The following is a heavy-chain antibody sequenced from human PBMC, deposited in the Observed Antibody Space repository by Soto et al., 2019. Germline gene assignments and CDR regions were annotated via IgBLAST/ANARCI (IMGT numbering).Heavy chain of an antibody. J-gene: IGHJ4*02. V-gene: IGHV5-10-1*01. Sequence: VESLKISCKGSGYSFTSYWISWVRQMPGKGLEWMGRIDPSDSYTNYSPSFQGHVTISADKSISTAYLQWSSLKASDTAMYYCARSAHYYCTNGVCGFDYWGQGTLVTVSS. CDR2: IDPSDSYT. CDR3: ARSAHYYCTNGVCGFDY. CDR1: GYSFTSYW. D-gene: IGHD2-8*01.